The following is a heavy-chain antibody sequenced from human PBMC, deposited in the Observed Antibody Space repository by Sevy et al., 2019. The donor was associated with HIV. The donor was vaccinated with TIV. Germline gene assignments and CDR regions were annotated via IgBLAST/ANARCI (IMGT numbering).Heavy chain of an antibody. CDR3: ARGPRGDIVLMVHLGWFGP. J-gene: IGHJ5*02. D-gene: IGHD2-8*01. Sequence: ASVKVSCKASGYTFTGYYMHWVRQAPGQGLEWMGWINPNSGGTNYAQKFQGRVTMTRDTSISTAYMELSRLRSDDTAVYYCARGPRGDIVLMVHLGWFGPWGQGTLVTVSS. CDR1: GYTFTGYY. CDR2: INPNSGGT. V-gene: IGHV1-2*02.